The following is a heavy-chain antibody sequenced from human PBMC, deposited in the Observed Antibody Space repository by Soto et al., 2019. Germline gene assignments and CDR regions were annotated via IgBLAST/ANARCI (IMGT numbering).Heavy chain of an antibody. CDR3: ARQSRYCSSTSCYLDWFDP. D-gene: IGHD2-2*01. Sequence: SEXLSLTCTVSGGSISSYYWSWIRQPPGKGLEWIGYIYYSGSTNYNPSLKSRVTISVDTSKNQFSLKLSSVTAADTAVYYCARQSRYCSSTSCYLDWFDPWGQGTLVTVSS. CDR1: GGSISSYY. J-gene: IGHJ5*02. V-gene: IGHV4-59*08. CDR2: IYYSGST.